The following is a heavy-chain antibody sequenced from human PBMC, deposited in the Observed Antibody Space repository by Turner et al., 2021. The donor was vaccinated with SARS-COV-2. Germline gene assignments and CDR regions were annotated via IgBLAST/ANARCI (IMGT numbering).Heavy chain of an antibody. CDR1: GGPFSSYA. Sequence: QVQLVQSGAEVKKPGSSVKVSCKASGGPFSSYAISGGRQAPGQGLEWMGRIIPSFGTANYAQKFQGRVTITADESTSTAYMELSSLRAEDTAVYYCARARGVDYYDSSGQRFDPWGQGTLVTVSS. V-gene: IGHV1-69*15. CDR2: IIPSFGTA. D-gene: IGHD3-22*01. J-gene: IGHJ5*02. CDR3: ARARGVDYYDSSGQRFDP.